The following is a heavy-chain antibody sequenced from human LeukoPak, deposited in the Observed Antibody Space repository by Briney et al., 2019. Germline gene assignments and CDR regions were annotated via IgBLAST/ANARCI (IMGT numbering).Heavy chain of an antibody. Sequence: GGSLRLSCAASGFTFSTYAMTWVRQAPGKGLEWVSAISDSGGSTYYADSVKGRFTISRDNSKNTLYLQMNSLRAEDTAVYYCAKKNHYDFWSGYEWFDPWGQGTLVTVSS. CDR2: ISDSGGST. V-gene: IGHV3-23*01. CDR3: AKKNHYDFWSGYEWFDP. CDR1: GFTFSTYA. J-gene: IGHJ5*02. D-gene: IGHD3-3*01.